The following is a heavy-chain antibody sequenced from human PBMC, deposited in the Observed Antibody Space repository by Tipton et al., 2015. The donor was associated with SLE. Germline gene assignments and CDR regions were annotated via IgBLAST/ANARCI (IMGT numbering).Heavy chain of an antibody. D-gene: IGHD5-18*01. V-gene: IGHV4-4*02. CDR1: GASITSSDW. Sequence: TLPLTCAVSGASITSSDWWSWVRQPPGKGLEYIGEIHHRGSTNYKSSLRGRVTISVDKSKNQFSLKLTSVTAADTAVYYCARWIPLTGINVWGQGATVTVSS. CDR3: ARWIPLTGINV. J-gene: IGHJ6*02. CDR2: IHHRGST.